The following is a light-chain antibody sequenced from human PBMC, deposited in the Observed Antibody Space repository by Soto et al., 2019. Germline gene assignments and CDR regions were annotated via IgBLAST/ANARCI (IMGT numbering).Light chain of an antibody. CDR1: SSDVGGYHY. CDR2: EVS. J-gene: IGLJ2*01. V-gene: IGLV2-14*01. Sequence: QSALTQPASVSGSPGQSITISCTGTSSDVGGYHYVSWYQQHPGKAPNVVIYEVSNRPSWISNRFSGSKSGNTASLTISGLQAEDEADYDCSSYTSSSTLVFGGGTKLTVL. CDR3: SSYTSSSTLV.